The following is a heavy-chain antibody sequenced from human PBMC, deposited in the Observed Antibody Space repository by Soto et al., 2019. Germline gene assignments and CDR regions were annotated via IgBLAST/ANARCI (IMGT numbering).Heavy chain of an antibody. V-gene: IGHV4-39*01. D-gene: IGHD4-4*01. CDR3: ARHRPDYSNSYYYYYMDV. Sequence: QLQLQESGPGLVKPSETLSLTCTVSGGSISSSSYYWGWIRQPPGKGLEWIGSIYYSGSTYYNPSLKSRVTISVDTSKNQFSLKLSSVTAADTAVYYCARHRPDYSNSYYYYYMDVWGNGTTVTVSS. CDR2: IYYSGST. CDR1: GGSISSSSYY. J-gene: IGHJ6*03.